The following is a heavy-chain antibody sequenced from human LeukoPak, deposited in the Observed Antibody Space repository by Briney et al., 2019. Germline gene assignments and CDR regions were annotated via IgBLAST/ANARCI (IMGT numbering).Heavy chain of an antibody. CDR1: GFTFSSYA. J-gene: IGHJ2*01. D-gene: IGHD1-26*01. V-gene: IGHV3-23*01. CDR3: AKDRTVGASYWYFDL. Sequence: GGSLRLSCAASGFTFSSYAMSWVRQAPGKGLEWVSAISGSGGSTYYADSVKGRFTTSRDSSRNTLFLYMNTLRAEDTAIYYCAKDRTVGASYWYFDLWGRGTLVTVSS. CDR2: ISGSGGST.